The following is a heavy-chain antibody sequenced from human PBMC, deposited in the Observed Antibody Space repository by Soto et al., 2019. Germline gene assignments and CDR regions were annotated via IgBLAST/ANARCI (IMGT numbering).Heavy chain of an antibody. J-gene: IGHJ3*02. CDR3: ARAQRGVRAFDI. V-gene: IGHV3-13*05. CDR1: GFTFSSYS. CDR2: IGTAGDP. Sequence: GGSLRLSCAASGFTFSSYSMNWVRQATGKGLEWVSAIGTAGDPYYPGSVKGRFTISRENAKNSLYLQMNSLRAGDTAVYYCARAQRGVRAFDIWGQGTMVTVSS. D-gene: IGHD3-10*01.